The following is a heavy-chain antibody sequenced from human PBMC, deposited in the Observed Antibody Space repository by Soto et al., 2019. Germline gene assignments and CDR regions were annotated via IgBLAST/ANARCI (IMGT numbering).Heavy chain of an antibody. J-gene: IGHJ4*02. D-gene: IGHD6-6*01. CDR3: ARGSIAARPQAYYLSY. CDR2: VNPNSGGT. Sequence: ASVKVSCKASGYTFSGFYMHWVRQAPGQGLEWMGWVNPNSGGTKSAEKFQGRVTMTRDTSISTAYMELSRLRSDDTAVYYCARGSIAARPQAYYLSYWGQGTLVTVSS. V-gene: IGHV1-2*02. CDR1: GYTFSGFY.